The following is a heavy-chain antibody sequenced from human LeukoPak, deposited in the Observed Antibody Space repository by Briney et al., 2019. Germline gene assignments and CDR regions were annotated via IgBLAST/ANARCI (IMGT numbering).Heavy chain of an antibody. CDR3: ATRDYCGGDCYFLTTRFDY. Sequence: GGSLRLSCAASGFTFGSYAMSWVRQAPGKGLDWVSSISGSGGSTSYADSVKGRFTISRDNSRNTLYLQMNSLRAEDTAVYYCATRDYCGGDCYFLTTRFDYWGQGDLVTVSS. V-gene: IGHV3-23*01. D-gene: IGHD2-21*02. J-gene: IGHJ4*02. CDR1: GFTFGSYA. CDR2: ISGSGGST.